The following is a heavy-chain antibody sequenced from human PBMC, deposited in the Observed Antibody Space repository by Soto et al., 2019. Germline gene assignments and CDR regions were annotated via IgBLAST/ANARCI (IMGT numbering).Heavy chain of an antibody. J-gene: IGHJ3*02. CDR3: AREGDDYGDYKRAFDI. CDR2: ISTTSSYI. V-gene: IGHV3-21*01. D-gene: IGHD4-17*01. CDR1: GFTCRSYS. Sequence: EVQLVESGGGLVKPGGSLRLSCEASGFTCRSYSMNWVRQAPGKGLEWVSSISTTSSYIYYGDSVKGRFTISRDNAKNSLFLQMNSLRAEDTAIYYCAREGDDYGDYKRAFDICGQGTTVTVSS.